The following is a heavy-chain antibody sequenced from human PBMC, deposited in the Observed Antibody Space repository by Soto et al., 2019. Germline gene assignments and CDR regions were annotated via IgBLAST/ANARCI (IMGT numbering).Heavy chain of an antibody. Sequence: QVQLVESGGSVVQPGRSLRLSCAASGFTFNSYGMHWVRQAPSKGLEWVAVISYDGSNKYYADSVKGRFTISRDNSKNTLYLQMNSLRAEDTAVYYCAKDIWGATDDAFDIWGQGTMVTVSS. D-gene: IGHD1-26*01. V-gene: IGHV3-30*18. CDR1: GFTFNSYG. CDR2: ISYDGSNK. J-gene: IGHJ3*02. CDR3: AKDIWGATDDAFDI.